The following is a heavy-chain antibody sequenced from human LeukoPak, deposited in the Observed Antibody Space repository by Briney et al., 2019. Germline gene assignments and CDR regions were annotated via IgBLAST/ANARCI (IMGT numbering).Heavy chain of an antibody. V-gene: IGHV4-39*01. CDR2: IYYSGST. CDR1: GGSISSSSYY. D-gene: IGHD5-18*01. J-gene: IGHJ4*02. CDR3: ARRYSYYFDY. Sequence: PSETLSLTCTVSGGSISSSSYYWGWIRQPPGTGLEWIGSIYYSGSTYYNPSLKSRVTISVDTSKNQFSLKLSSVTAADTAVYYCARRYSYYFDYWGQGTLVTVSS.